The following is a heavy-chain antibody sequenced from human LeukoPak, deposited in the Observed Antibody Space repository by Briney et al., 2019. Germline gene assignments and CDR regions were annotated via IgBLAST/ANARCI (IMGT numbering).Heavy chain of an antibody. CDR1: GYTFTIYG. Sequence: ASVKVSCKASGYTFTIYGISWVRQAPGQGLEWMGWISAYNGNTNYAQKLQGRVTMTTDTSTSTAYMELRSLRSDDTAVYYCARNRGYSGYEYYYYYGMDVWGQGTTVTVSS. J-gene: IGHJ6*02. D-gene: IGHD5-12*01. CDR2: ISAYNGNT. V-gene: IGHV1-18*01. CDR3: ARNRGYSGYEYYYYYGMDV.